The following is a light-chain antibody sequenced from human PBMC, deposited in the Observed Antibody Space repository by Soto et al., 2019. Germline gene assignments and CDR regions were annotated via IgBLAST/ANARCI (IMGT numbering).Light chain of an antibody. J-gene: IGKJ1*01. CDR3: QQYNNWPRT. CDR2: DAS. Sequence: DIVMTQSPTTLSVSPGERATLSCRASQSVSSNLVWYQQKPGQAPRLLIYDASTRATGIPARFSGSGSGTEFTLTISSLQSEDFAIYYCQQYNNWPRTFGQGTKVEI. CDR1: QSVSSN. V-gene: IGKV3D-15*01.